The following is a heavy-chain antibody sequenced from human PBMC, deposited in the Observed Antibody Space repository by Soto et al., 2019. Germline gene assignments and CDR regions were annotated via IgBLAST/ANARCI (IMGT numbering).Heavy chain of an antibody. CDR2: VTATGDRT. J-gene: IGHJ4*02. CDR1: GFTFSSYA. D-gene: IGHD1-26*01. Sequence: EVQLLESGGGWIQPGGSLRLSCAASGFTFSSYAMNWVRQAPGKGLEWVSGVTATGDRTHYADSVKGRFTISRDNSKNTLYLEMNTLRAEDTAVYYCAKALGTSVGRFEFWGQGTPVTVSS. V-gene: IGHV3-23*01. CDR3: AKALGTSVGRFEF.